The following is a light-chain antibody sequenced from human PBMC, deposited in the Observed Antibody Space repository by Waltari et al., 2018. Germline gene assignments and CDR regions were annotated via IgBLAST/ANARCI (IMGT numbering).Light chain of an antibody. V-gene: IGLV3-21*02. CDR1: KLGSKN. J-gene: IGLJ1*01. CDR3: QVWDSGSDHYV. Sequence: SYEPTQPPSVSVAPGQTARITCDGDKLGSKNVHWYQHKPGQAPVLVVYDDGDRPSGIPERFSGSNSGNTAALTISRVDAGDEAEYYCQVWDSGSDHYVFGTVTKVTVL. CDR2: DDG.